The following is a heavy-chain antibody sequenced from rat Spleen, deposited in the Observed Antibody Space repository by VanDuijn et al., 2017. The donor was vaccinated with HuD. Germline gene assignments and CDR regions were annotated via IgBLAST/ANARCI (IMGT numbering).Heavy chain of an antibody. Sequence: QVQLKESGPGLVQPSETLSLTCTVSGFSLSSHGVIWVRQPPGKGLEWMGVIWGNGETNYTSALISRLSISRDTSKNQVFLKMNSLQTDDTGTYYCTIHPRYWGQGVMVTVSS. D-gene: IGHD3-1*01. J-gene: IGHJ2*01. CDR1: GFSLSSHG. CDR2: IWGNGET. CDR3: TIHPRY. V-gene: IGHV2-13*01.